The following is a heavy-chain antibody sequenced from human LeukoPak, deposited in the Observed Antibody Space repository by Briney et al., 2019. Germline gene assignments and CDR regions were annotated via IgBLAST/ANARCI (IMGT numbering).Heavy chain of an antibody. J-gene: IGHJ3*02. Sequence: SETLSLTCTVSGGSINDASWNWIRKPPGQGLEWIGYIYHSGGTNYNPSLKSRVTISLDTSKNQFSLKLSSVTAADTAVYYCAREVVAAHDAFDIWGQGTMVTVSS. CDR2: IYHSGGT. V-gene: IGHV4-59*12. CDR1: GGSINDAS. CDR3: AREVVAAHDAFDI. D-gene: IGHD2-15*01.